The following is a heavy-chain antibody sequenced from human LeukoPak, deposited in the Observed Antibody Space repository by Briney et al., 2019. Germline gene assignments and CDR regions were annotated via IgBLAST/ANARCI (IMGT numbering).Heavy chain of an antibody. J-gene: IGHJ4*02. V-gene: IGHV4-39*01. D-gene: IGHD6-13*01. Sequence: SETLSLTCTVSRGSITGSSFFWGWIRQSPGKGLEWIGTISYTGTIHYSPSLQSRLTVSVDTSKNQFSLRLSSVTAADTAVYYCAKHGYSSSWYFDYWGQGTLVTVSS. CDR3: AKHGYSSSWYFDY. CDR1: RGSITGSSFF. CDR2: ISYTGTI.